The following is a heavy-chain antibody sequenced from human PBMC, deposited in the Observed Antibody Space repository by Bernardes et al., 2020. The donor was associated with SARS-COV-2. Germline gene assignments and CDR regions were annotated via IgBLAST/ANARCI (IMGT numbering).Heavy chain of an antibody. CDR2: INNDGSAT. V-gene: IGHV3-11*01. CDR1: GFTLSDHY. CDR3: ARQRTGFAYYDYGMDV. Sequence: GGSLRLSCAASGFTLSDHYMSWIRQAPGKGPEWLSYINNDGSATHHADSVTGRFATSRDNARNSLYVEMNSLRAEDTAVYYCARQRTGFAYYDYGMDVWGQGTTVTVSS. J-gene: IGHJ6*02. D-gene: IGHD3-9*01.